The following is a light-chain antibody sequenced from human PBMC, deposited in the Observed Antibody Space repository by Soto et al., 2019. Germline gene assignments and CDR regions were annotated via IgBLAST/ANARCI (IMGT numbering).Light chain of an antibody. V-gene: IGKV3-11*01. J-gene: IGKJ3*01. CDR1: QSVSSL. Sequence: EIVLTQSPATLSLSPGERATLSCRASQSVSSLLAWYQQKPGQAPRLLIYDASTRATGIPARFSGSGSGTDFNLTISSLEPEDFAIYYCHQRSNWPPSFGHGTTVDI. CDR2: DAS. CDR3: HQRSNWPPS.